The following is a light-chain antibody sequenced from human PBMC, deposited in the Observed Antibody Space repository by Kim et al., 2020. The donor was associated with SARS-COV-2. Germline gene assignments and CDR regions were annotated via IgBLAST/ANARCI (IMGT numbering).Light chain of an antibody. Sequence: QSVLTQPPSASGTPGQRVRMSCSGSSSNIGSYTVNWYQQLPGTAPRLLIHNNNQRPSGVPDRFSGSKSGTSASLAISDLQSEDEADYYCAAWDDSLNGDWVFGGGTKVTVL. CDR1: SSNIGSYT. J-gene: IGLJ3*02. CDR3: AAWDDSLNGDWV. CDR2: NNN. V-gene: IGLV1-44*01.